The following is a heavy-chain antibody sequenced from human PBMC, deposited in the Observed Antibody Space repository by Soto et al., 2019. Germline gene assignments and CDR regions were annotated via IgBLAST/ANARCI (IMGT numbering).Heavy chain of an antibody. D-gene: IGHD1-26*01. CDR3: AREYSNSPEAFDS. V-gene: IGHV4-61*01. CDR1: GGSVNSDNYY. J-gene: IGHJ4*02. CDR2: IYYTGRT. Sequence: PSETLSLTCTVSGGSVNSDNYYWSWIRQPPGKGLEWIGYIYYTGRTNYNPSLMSRVTISLDASRNQFSLKLSSVTAADTAVFYCAREYSNSPEAFDSWGLGTLVTVSS.